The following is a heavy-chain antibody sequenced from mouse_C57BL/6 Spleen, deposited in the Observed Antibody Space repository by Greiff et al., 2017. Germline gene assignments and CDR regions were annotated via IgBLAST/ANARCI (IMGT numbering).Heavy chain of an antibody. CDR2: ISSGGSYT. Sequence: DVKLVESGGDLVKPGGSLKLSCAASGFTFSSYGMSWVRQTPDKRLEWVATISSGGSYTYYPDSVKGRFTISRDNAKNTLYLQMSSLKSEDTAMYYCARHRDGKVDYWGQGTTLTVSS. V-gene: IGHV5-6*02. D-gene: IGHD2-1*01. J-gene: IGHJ2*01. CDR1: GFTFSSYG. CDR3: ARHRDGKVDY.